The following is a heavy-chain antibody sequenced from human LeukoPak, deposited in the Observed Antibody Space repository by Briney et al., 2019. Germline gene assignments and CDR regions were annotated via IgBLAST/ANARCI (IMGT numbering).Heavy chain of an antibody. J-gene: IGHJ5*02. CDR2: IKQDGSEK. CDR1: GFTFTNYW. D-gene: IGHD3-16*01. CDR3: ARFRLNYDFVWGGWFDP. Sequence: GGSLRLSCAASGFTFTNYWMSWVRQAPGKGLEWVANIKQDGSEKYYVDSVKGRFTISRDNAKNSLFLQMNSLRAEDTAVYYCARFRLNYDFVWGGWFDPWGQGTLVTVSS. V-gene: IGHV3-7*01.